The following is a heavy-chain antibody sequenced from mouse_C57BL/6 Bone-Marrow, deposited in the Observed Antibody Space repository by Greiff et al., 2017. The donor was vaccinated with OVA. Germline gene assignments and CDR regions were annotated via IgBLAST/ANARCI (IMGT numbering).Heavy chain of an antibody. J-gene: IGHJ3*01. V-gene: IGHV2-6*01. D-gene: IGHD2-3*01. CDR2: IWGVGST. Sequence: VMLVESGPGLVAPSQSLSITCTVSGFSLTSYGVDWVRQSPGKGLEWLGVIWGVGSTNYNSALKSRLSISKDNSKSQVFLKMNSLQTDYTAMYYCASGGGWLLFAYWGQGTLVTVSA. CDR1: GFSLTSYG. CDR3: ASGGGWLLFAY.